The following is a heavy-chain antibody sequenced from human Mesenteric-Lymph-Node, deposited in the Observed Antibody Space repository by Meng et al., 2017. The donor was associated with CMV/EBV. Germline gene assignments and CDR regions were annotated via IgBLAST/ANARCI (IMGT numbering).Heavy chain of an antibody. Sequence: GESLKISCAASGFTFSSYAMHWVRQAPGKGLEWVAVISYDGSNKYYADSVKGRFTISRDNSKNTLYLQMNSLRAEDTALYYCARTSGYGSGSYRGNWFDPWGQGTRVTVSS. V-gene: IGHV3-30-3*01. J-gene: IGHJ5*02. CDR2: ISYDGSNK. D-gene: IGHD3-10*01. CDR3: ARTSGYGSGSYRGNWFDP. CDR1: GFTFSSYA.